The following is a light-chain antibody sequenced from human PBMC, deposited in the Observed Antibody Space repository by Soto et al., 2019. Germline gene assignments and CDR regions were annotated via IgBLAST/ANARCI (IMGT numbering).Light chain of an antibody. J-gene: IGLJ1*01. CDR2: DNN. V-gene: IGLV1-51*01. Sequence: QSALTQPASVSGSPGQSITISCTGTSSDVGSYNYVSWYQQHPGKAPKLLIYDNNKRPSGIPDRFSGSKSGTSATLGITGLQTGDEADYYCGTWDSSLSARYVFGTGTKLTVL. CDR1: SSDVGSYNY. CDR3: GTWDSSLSARYV.